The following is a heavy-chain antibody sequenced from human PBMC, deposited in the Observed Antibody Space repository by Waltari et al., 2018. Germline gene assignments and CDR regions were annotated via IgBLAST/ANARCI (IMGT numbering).Heavy chain of an antibody. CDR3: ARAARYYYYMDV. Sequence: EVQLVESGGGLVQHGGSLRLSCAASGFTFSSYSMNWVRQAPGKGLEWVSYISSSSSTIYYADSVKGRFTISRDNAKNSLYLQMNSLRAEDTAVYYCARAARYYYYMDVWGKGTTVTISS. CDR1: GFTFSSYS. CDR2: ISSSSSTI. D-gene: IGHD2-15*01. V-gene: IGHV3-48*04. J-gene: IGHJ6*03.